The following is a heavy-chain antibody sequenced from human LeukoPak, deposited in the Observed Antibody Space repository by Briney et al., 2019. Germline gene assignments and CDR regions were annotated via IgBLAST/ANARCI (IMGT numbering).Heavy chain of an antibody. CDR1: GFILSSYA. CDR2: ISYDGTNK. J-gene: IGHJ6*04. CDR3: ARDRDRDIIGDGMDV. D-gene: IGHD2-15*01. Sequence: GRSLRLSCAASGFILSSYAMYWVCQAPGKGLEWVAVISYDGTNKYYADSVKGRFTISRDNSKNTGYLQMNSLRAEDTAVYYCARDRDRDIIGDGMDVWGKGTTVTVSS. V-gene: IGHV3-30*04.